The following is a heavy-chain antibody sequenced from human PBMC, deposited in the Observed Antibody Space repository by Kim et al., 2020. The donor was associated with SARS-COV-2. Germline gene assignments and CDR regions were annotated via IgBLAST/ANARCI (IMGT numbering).Heavy chain of an antibody. CDR3: AKDFDDFWSGYFEISFDY. D-gene: IGHD3-3*01. J-gene: IGHJ4*02. Sequence: KSRFTITRDNSKNTLYLQLNSLRAEDTAVYYCAKDFDDFWSGYFEISFDYWGQGTLVTVSS. V-gene: IGHV3-23*01.